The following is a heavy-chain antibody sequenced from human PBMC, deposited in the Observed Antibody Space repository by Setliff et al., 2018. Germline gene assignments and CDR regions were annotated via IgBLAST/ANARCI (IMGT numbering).Heavy chain of an antibody. CDR3: AGATGGLATIIYFDS. J-gene: IGHJ4*02. CDR2: IYTSGST. CDR1: GGSISSGSYY. Sequence: PSETLSLTCTASGGSISSGSYYWSWIRQPAGKGLEWIGRIYTSGSTNYNPSLKSRVTIAVDTSKSQFSLKLNSATAADTAVDYCAGATGGLATIIYFDSWGPGTLVTVSS. V-gene: IGHV4-61*02. D-gene: IGHD3-10*01.